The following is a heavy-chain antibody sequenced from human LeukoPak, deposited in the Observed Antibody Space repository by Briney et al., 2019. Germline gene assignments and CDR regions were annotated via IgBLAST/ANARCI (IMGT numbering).Heavy chain of an antibody. CDR3: ARDQYDYGLGYFVY. CDR1: GFTFSSYW. Sequence: GSLRLSCAASGFTFSSYWMSWVRQAPGKGLEWVANIKQDGSEKYYVDSVKGRFTISRDNAKNSLYLQMNSLRAEDTAVYYCARDQYDYGLGYFVYWGQGTLVTVSS. V-gene: IGHV3-7*01. CDR2: IKQDGSEK. D-gene: IGHD4-17*01. J-gene: IGHJ4*02.